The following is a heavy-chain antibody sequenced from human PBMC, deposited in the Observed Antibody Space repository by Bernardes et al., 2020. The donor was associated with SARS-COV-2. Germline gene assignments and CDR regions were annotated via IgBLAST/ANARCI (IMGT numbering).Heavy chain of an antibody. CDR3: ARDIPIDGSSPDFDY. CDR2: IWYDGSNK. Sequence: SLRLSCAASGFTFSSYGMHWVRQAPGKGLEWVAVIWYDGSNKYYADSVKGRFTISRDNSKNTLYLQMNSLRAEDTAVYYCARDIPIDGSSPDFDYWGQGTLVTVSS. D-gene: IGHD6-6*01. J-gene: IGHJ4*02. CDR1: GFTFSSYG. V-gene: IGHV3-33*08.